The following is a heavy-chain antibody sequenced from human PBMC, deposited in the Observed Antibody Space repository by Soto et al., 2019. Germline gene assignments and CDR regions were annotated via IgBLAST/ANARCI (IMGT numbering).Heavy chain of an antibody. CDR2: ISPYNGDT. D-gene: IGHD5-18*01. V-gene: IGHV1-18*01. J-gene: IGHJ6*03. CDR1: GYTFTTYG. CDR3: ARARYMAQYYYYMDV. Sequence: QVQLVQSGPEVKKPGASVKVSCKASGYTFTTYGISWVRQAPGQGLEWMGWISPYNGDTHYAERFQGRLTMTTDTSATTAYMELRTLSSDDRAVYFCARARYMAQYYYYMDVWGKGTTVTVSS.